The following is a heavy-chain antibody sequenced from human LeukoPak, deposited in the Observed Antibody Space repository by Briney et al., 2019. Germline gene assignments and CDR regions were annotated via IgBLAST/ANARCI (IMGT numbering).Heavy chain of an antibody. Sequence: KTGGSLRLSCAASGFTFSDYYMSWIRQAPGRGLEWVSYISSSGSTIYYADYVKGRFTISRDNAKNSLYLKMNSLRAEDTAVYYCARDTEGVPYYYYYYMDVWGKGTTVTVSS. CDR3: ARDTEGVPYYYYYYMDV. V-gene: IGHV3-11*04. D-gene: IGHD3-16*01. CDR2: ISSSGSTI. CDR1: GFTFSDYY. J-gene: IGHJ6*03.